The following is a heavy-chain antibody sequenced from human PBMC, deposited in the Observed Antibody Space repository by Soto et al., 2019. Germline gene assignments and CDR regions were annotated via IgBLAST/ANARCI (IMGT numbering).Heavy chain of an antibody. Sequence: IQQPPGKGLEWIGYIYHSGSTYYNPSLKSRVTISVDRSKNQSSLKLSSVAAADTAVYYCATPREDSQDGGTDVGGLGT. CDR3: ATPREDSQDGGTDV. D-gene: IGHD1-26*01. V-gene: IGHV4-30-2*01. CDR2: IYHSGST. J-gene: IGHJ6*02.